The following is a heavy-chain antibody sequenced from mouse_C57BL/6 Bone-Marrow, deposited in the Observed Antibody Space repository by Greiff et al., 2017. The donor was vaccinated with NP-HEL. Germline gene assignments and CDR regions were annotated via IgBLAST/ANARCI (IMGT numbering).Heavy chain of an antibody. J-gene: IGHJ2*01. Sequence: VQLQQSGAELARPGASVKLSCKASGYTFTSYGISWVKQRTGQGLEWIGEIYPRSGNTYYNEKLKGKATLTADKSSSTAYMELRSLTSEDSAVYFCARGDYYGSTFYYWGQGTTLTVSS. CDR2: IYPRSGNT. CDR3: ARGDYYGSTFYY. CDR1: GYTFTSYG. V-gene: IGHV1-81*01. D-gene: IGHD1-1*01.